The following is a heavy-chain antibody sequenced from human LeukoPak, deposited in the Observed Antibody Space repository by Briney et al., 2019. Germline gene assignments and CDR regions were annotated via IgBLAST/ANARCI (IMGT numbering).Heavy chain of an antibody. D-gene: IGHD3-3*02. CDR2: IKQDGSEK. CDR1: GFTFSSYA. Sequence: WGSLRLSCAASGFTFSSYAMSWVRQAPGKGLEWVANIKQDGSEKYYVDSVKGRFTISRDNAKNSLYLQMNSLRAEDTAVYYCARDSIRELAYWGQGTLVTVSS. V-gene: IGHV3-7*01. CDR3: ARDSIRELAY. J-gene: IGHJ4*02.